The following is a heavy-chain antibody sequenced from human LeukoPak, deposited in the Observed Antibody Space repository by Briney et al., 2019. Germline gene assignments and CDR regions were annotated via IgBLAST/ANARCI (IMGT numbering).Heavy chain of an antibody. D-gene: IGHD6-6*01. V-gene: IGHV3-30*04. Sequence: PGRSLRLSCAASGFTFSGYTMHWVRQAPGKGLEWVAVISYDGRNKYNADSVKGGFTISRDNSKNTLYLQMNSLRAEDTAVYYCAKVLGMYSSSSDAFDIWGQRTMVTVSS. CDR2: ISYDGRNK. CDR3: AKVLGMYSSSSDAFDI. J-gene: IGHJ3*02. CDR1: GFTFSGYT.